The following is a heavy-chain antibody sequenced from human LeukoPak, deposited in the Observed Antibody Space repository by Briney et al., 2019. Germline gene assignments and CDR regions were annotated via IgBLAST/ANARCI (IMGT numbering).Heavy chain of an antibody. Sequence: SETLSLTCTVSGDSITGSTYYWGWIRQPPGKGLEWIGSMYYSGSTYYNPSLKSRVTMSADTSKNQVSLHLRSVTAADTAVYYCAKDRYFDWLSRFDPWGQGTLVTVSS. J-gene: IGHJ5*02. D-gene: IGHD3-9*01. CDR3: AKDRYFDWLSRFDP. CDR1: GDSITGSTYY. V-gene: IGHV4-39*02. CDR2: MYYSGST.